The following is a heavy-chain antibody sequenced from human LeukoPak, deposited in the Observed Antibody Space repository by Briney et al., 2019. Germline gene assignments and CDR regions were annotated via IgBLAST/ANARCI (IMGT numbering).Heavy chain of an antibody. CDR2: ISGSGGST. CDR1: GFTFSSYA. CDR3: AKGSRSDFWSGYPLWYYYYMDV. V-gene: IGHV3-23*01. J-gene: IGHJ6*03. D-gene: IGHD3-3*01. Sequence: PGGSLRLSCAASGFTFSSYAMSWVRQAPGKGLEWVSAISGSGGSTYYADSVKGRFTISRDNSKNTLYLQMNSLRAEDTAVYYCAKGSRSDFWSGYPLWYYYYMDVWGKGTTVTVSS.